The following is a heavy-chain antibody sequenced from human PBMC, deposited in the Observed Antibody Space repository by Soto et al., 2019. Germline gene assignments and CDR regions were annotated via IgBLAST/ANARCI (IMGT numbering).Heavy chain of an antibody. J-gene: IGHJ4*02. CDR3: AKDRYYYDSSGYFEGLWHKYFDY. CDR2: ISGSGGST. D-gene: IGHD3-22*01. Sequence: GGSLRLSCAASGFTFSSYAMSWVRQAPGKGLEWVSAISGSGGSTYYADSVKGRFTISRDNSKNTLYLQMNSLRAEDTAVYYCAKDRYYYDSSGYFEGLWHKYFDYWGQGTLVTVSS. CDR1: GFTFSSYA. V-gene: IGHV3-23*01.